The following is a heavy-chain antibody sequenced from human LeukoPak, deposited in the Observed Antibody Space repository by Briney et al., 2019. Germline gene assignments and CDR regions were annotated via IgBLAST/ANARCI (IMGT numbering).Heavy chain of an antibody. CDR1: GFTFNNYG. V-gene: IGHV3-23*01. CDR3: AKGVVVAPDVTPFDY. D-gene: IGHD2-2*01. Sequence: GGSLRLSCAASGFTFNNYGMNWVRQAPGKGLEWVSGISGGGGSTYYADSVKGRFTISRDNSKNTLYLQMNSLRAEDTAVYYCAKGVVVAPDVTPFDYWGQGTLVTVSS. J-gene: IGHJ4*02. CDR2: ISGGGGST.